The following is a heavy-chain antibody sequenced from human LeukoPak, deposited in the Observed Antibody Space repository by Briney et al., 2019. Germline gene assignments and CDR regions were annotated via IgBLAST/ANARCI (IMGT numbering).Heavy chain of an antibody. CDR3: ARSTVTPTNDAFDI. J-gene: IGHJ3*02. Sequence: GASVTVSCTASGYTFTSYAMNWVRQAPGQGLEWMGWINTNTGNPTYAQGFTGRFVFSLDTSVSTAYLQISSLKAEDTAVYYCARSTVTPTNDAFDIWGQGTMVTVSS. CDR2: INTNTGNP. V-gene: IGHV7-4-1*02. D-gene: IGHD4-17*01. CDR1: GYTFTSYA.